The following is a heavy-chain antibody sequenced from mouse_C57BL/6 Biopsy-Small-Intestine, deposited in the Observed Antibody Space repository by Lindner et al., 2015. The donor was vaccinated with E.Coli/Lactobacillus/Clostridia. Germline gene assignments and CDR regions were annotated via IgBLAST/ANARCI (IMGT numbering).Heavy chain of an antibody. CDR1: GYTFSRYV. CDR3: ARRGYGGGLDY. Sequence: VQLQESGPELVKPGASVKMSCKASGYTFSRYVIHWVKQKSGQGLEWIGYIDPDNDGTKYNEKFKGKATLTSDKSSSTAYMELSSLTSEDSAVYYCARRGYGGGLDYWGQGTALTVSS. D-gene: IGHD1-1*02. V-gene: IGHV1-14*01. CDR2: IDPDNDGT. J-gene: IGHJ2*01.